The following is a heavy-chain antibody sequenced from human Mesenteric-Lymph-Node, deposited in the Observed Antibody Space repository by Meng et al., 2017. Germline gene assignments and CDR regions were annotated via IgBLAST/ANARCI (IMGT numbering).Heavy chain of an antibody. CDR3: ARVKGIAAAGNPSYYFDY. CDR1: GGTFSSYA. Sequence: ASVKVSCKASGGTFSSYAISWVRQAPGQGLEWMGGFDPEDGETIYAQKFQGRVTMTEDTSTDTAYMELSSLRSEDTAVYYCARVKGIAAAGNPSYYFDYWGQGTLVTVSS. V-gene: IGHV1-24*01. J-gene: IGHJ4*02. CDR2: FDPEDGET. D-gene: IGHD6-13*01.